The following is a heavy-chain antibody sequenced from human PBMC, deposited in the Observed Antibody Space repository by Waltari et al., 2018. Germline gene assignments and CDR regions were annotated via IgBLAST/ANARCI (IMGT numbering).Heavy chain of an antibody. CDR3: ARQVAARPSWFDP. D-gene: IGHD6-6*01. CDR1: GYSISSGYY. J-gene: IGHJ5*02. Sequence: QVQLQESGPGLVKPSETLSLTCAVSGYSISSGYYWGWIRQPPGKGLEWIGSIYHSGSTYHSRSPRRGGTISVHTSKNQFSLKLGSATAADTAVYYCARQVAARPSWFDPWGQGTLVTVSS. V-gene: IGHV4-38-2*01. CDR2: IYHSGST.